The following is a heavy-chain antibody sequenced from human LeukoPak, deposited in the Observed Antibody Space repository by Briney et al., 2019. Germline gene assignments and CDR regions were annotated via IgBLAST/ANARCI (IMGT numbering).Heavy chain of an antibody. CDR3: ARDHRYAFDN. CDR1: GFTFRSSQ. Sequence: GGSLRLSCAASGFTFRSSQMTWVRQAPGKGLEWISYIGISSGNTKYADSVKGRFTISRDKARNSLYLQMNSLRVEDTAMYYCARDHRYAFDNWGHGTLVTVSS. V-gene: IGHV3-48*03. CDR2: IGISSGNT. J-gene: IGHJ4*01. D-gene: IGHD5-12*01.